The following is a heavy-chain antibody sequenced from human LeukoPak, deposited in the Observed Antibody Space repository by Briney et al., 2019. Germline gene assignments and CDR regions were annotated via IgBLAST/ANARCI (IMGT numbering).Heavy chain of an antibody. CDR2: IKQDGSEK. CDR3: ARGYYFDY. CDR1: GFTFSSYE. J-gene: IGHJ4*02. V-gene: IGHV3-7*01. Sequence: GGSLRLSCAASGFTFSSYEMSWVRQAPGKGLEWVANIKQDGSEKYYVDSVKGRFTISRDNAKNSLYLQMNSLRAEDTAVYYCARGYYFDYWGQGTLVTVSS.